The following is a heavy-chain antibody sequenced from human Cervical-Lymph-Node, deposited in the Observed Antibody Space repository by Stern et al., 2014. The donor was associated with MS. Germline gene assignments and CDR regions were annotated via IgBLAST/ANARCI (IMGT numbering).Heavy chain of an antibody. CDR3: AGGPHGANSLNYSDYGMDV. Sequence: QVQLVQSGGEVKKPVSSVKVSCPGSGVTFSNYAIRWVRQAPGTGLEWVGRIMPFLDIVNEAQRFQGRVTITGDKSTTTASMELSSLRSDDTAVYYCAGGPHGANSLNYSDYGMDVWGQGTTVTVSS. D-gene: IGHD4-23*01. CDR1: GVTFSNYA. CDR2: IMPFLDIV. V-gene: IGHV1-69*04. J-gene: IGHJ6*02.